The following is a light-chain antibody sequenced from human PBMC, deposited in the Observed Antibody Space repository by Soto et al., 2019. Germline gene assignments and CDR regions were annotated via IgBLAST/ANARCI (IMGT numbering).Light chain of an antibody. CDR2: GAS. CDR1: QSVSSSY. Sequence: EVVLTQSPGTLSLSPGESATLSCRASQSVSSSYLAWYQQKPGQAPRLLIYGASSRATGVPDRFSGSGSGTDFTLTISSLEPEDLAVYYCQQYGSSPVTFGQGTKVDIK. CDR3: QQYGSSPVT. V-gene: IGKV3-20*01. J-gene: IGKJ1*01.